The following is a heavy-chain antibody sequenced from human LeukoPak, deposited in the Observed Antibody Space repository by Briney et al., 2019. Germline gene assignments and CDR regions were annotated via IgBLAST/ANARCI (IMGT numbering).Heavy chain of an antibody. CDR3: AREPFGYFDS. J-gene: IGHJ4*02. V-gene: IGHV4-59*01. CDR2: IYYSGST. D-gene: IGHD3-10*01. CDR1: GGSISNYY. Sequence: SETLSLTCTVSGGSISNYYWSWIRQPPGKGLEWIGYIYYSGSTNYNPSLKSRVTISVDTSKNQFSLKLSSVTAADTAVYHCAREPFGYFDSWGQGTLATVSS.